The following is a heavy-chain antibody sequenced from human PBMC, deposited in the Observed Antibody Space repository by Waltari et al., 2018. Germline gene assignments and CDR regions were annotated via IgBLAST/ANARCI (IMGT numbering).Heavy chain of an antibody. CDR3: ARAPGRRGATTIDY. CDR2: IYYSGST. V-gene: IGHV4-30-4*08. CDR1: GGSISSGDYY. D-gene: IGHD1-26*01. Sequence: QVQLQESGPGLVKPSQTLSLTCTVSGGSISSGDYYWGWIRRPPRKGLEWIWYIYYSGSTYYNPSLKSRVTISVDTSKNQFSLKLSSVTAADTAVYYCARAPGRRGATTIDYWGQGTLVTVSS. J-gene: IGHJ4*02.